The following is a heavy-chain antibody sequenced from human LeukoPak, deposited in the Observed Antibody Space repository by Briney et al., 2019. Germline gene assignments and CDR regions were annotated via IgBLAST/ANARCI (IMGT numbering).Heavy chain of an antibody. CDR3: ARKQGGVVPAATDAFDI. V-gene: IGHV1-18*01. Sequence: ASVKVSCKASGYTFTSYGISWVRQAPGQGLEWMGWISAYNGNINYAQKLQGRVTMTTDTSTSTAYMELRSLRSDDTAVYYCARKQGGVVPAATDAFDIWGQGTMVTVSS. J-gene: IGHJ3*02. D-gene: IGHD2-2*01. CDR2: ISAYNGNI. CDR1: GYTFTSYG.